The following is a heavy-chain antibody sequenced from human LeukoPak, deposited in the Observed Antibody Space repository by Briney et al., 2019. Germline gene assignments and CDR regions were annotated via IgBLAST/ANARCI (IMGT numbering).Heavy chain of an antibody. CDR3: VRDSYYYDSSGLITEYFQH. D-gene: IGHD3-22*01. J-gene: IGHJ1*01. V-gene: IGHV3-48*03. CDR1: GFTFSSYE. CDR2: ISSSGSTI. Sequence: GGSLRLSCAASGFTFSSYEMNWVRQAPGKGLEWVSYISSSGSTIYYADSVKGRFTISRDNAKNSLYLQMNSLRAEDTAVYYCVRDSYYYDSSGLITEYFQHWGQGTLVTVSS.